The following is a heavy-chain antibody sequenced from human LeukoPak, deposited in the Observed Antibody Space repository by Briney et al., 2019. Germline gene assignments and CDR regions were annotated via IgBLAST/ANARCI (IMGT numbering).Heavy chain of an antibody. D-gene: IGHD3-10*01. CDR1: GGSISTYY. V-gene: IGHV4-59*12. J-gene: IGHJ5*02. CDR2: IYYSGST. CDR3: ARDYYYGSGSYYNGPPRPPGNWFDP. Sequence: SETLSLTCTVSGGSISTYYWSWIRQPPGRGLEWIGYIYYSGSTNYNPSLKSRVTISVDTSKNQFSLKLSSVTAADTAVYYCARDYYYGSGSYYNGPPRPPGNWFDPWGQGTLVTVSS.